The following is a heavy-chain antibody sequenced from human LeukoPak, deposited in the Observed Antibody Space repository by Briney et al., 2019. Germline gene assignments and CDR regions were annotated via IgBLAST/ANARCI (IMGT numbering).Heavy chain of an antibody. V-gene: IGHV4-59*01. CDR2: IYYSGST. Sequence: SETLSPTCTVSGGSISSYYWSWIRQPPGKGLEWIGYIYYSGSTNYNPSLKSRVTISVDTSKNQFSLKLSSVTAADTAVYYCARVRGAQYSPYYMDVWGKGTTVTVSS. CDR3: ARVRGAQYSPYYMDV. CDR1: GGSISSYY. D-gene: IGHD5-18*01. J-gene: IGHJ6*03.